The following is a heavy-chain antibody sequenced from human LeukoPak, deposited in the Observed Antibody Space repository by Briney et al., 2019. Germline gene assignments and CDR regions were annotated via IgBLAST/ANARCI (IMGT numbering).Heavy chain of an antibody. CDR2: MNPNSGNT. V-gene: IGHV1-8*01. CDR1: GYTFTSFD. Sequence: GASVKVSCKASGYTFTSFDINWVRQATGQGLEWMGWMNPNSGNTGYAQKFQGRVTMTRNTSISTAYMELSSLRSEDTAVYYCARGVSIVGAITYYYGMDVWGQGTTVTVSS. J-gene: IGHJ6*02. CDR3: ARGVSIVGAITYYYGMDV. D-gene: IGHD1-26*01.